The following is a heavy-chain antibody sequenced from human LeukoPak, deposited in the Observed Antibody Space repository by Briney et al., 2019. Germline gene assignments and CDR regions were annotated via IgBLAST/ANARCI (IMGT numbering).Heavy chain of an antibody. CDR1: GFTFSSYW. Sequence: AGGSLRLSCAASGFTFSSYWTHWVRQVPGRGLVWVSHINSDGSWTSYADSVKGRFTISKDNAKNTVYLQMNSLRAEDTAVYYCVSFYETYWGRGTLVTVSS. CDR2: INSDGSWT. CDR3: VSFYETY. J-gene: IGHJ4*02. V-gene: IGHV3-74*01. D-gene: IGHD2/OR15-2a*01.